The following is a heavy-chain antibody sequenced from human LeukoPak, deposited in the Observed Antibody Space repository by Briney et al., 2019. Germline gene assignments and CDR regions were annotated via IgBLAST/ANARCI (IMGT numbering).Heavy chain of an antibody. CDR2: INPKSGGT. D-gene: IGHD3-10*01. Sequence: GASVKVSCKASGYSFTGHYMHWVRQAPGQGLEWMGWINPKSGGTNYAQKFQGRVTMTRDTSISTAYMDMSSLRSDDTAVYYCARNLWFGESSDAFDMWGQGTMVTASS. CDR3: ARNLWFGESSDAFDM. V-gene: IGHV1-2*02. J-gene: IGHJ3*02. CDR1: GYSFTGHY.